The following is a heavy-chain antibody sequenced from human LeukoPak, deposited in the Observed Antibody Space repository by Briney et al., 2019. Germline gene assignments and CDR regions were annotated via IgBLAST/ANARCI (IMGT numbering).Heavy chain of an antibody. CDR2: IIPIFGTA. CDR1: GGTFSSYA. D-gene: IGHD6-6*01. CDR3: ARVAYSSSSVGYYYYYMDA. V-gene: IGHV1-69*05. J-gene: IGHJ6*03. Sequence: ASVKVSCKASGGTFSSYAISWVRQAPGQGLEWMGGIIPIFGTANYAQKFQGRVTITTDESTSTAYMELSSLRSEDTAVYYCARVAYSSSSVGYYYYYMDAWGKGTTVTVSS.